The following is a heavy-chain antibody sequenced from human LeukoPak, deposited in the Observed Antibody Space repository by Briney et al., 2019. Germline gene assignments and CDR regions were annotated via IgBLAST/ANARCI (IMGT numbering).Heavy chain of an antibody. CDR3: AREDVHDV. J-gene: IGHJ6*02. V-gene: IGHV3-30-3*01. CDR1: GFTFSSSW. CDR2: ISYDGSNK. Sequence: GGSLRLSCSASGFTFSSSWMSWVRQAPGKGLEWVAVISYDGSNKYYADSVKGRFTISRDNSKNTLYLQMNSLRAEDTAVYYCAREDVHDVWGQGTTVTVSS. D-gene: IGHD3-16*01.